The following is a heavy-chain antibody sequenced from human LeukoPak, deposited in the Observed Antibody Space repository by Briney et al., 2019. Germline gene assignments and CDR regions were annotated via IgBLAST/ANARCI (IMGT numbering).Heavy chain of an antibody. CDR3: VKSGSSRMDV. CDR2: FDPEDGET. CDR1: GYTLTELS. V-gene: IGHV1-24*01. D-gene: IGHD6-19*01. Sequence: ASVKVSCKVSGYTLTELSMHWVRQAPGKGLEWMGGFDPEDGETIYAQKFQGRVTMTEDTSTDTAYMELSSLRAEDTAVYYCVKSGSSRMDVWGKGTTVTISS. J-gene: IGHJ6*04.